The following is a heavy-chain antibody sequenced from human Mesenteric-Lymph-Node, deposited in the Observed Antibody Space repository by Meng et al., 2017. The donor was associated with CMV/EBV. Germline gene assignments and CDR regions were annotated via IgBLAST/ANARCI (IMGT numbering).Heavy chain of an antibody. J-gene: IGHJ2*01. V-gene: IGHV4-59*01. CDR3: ARYGNFDSGTYNQVWYFDL. CDR1: SMGDLY. CDR2: ITYTGST. D-gene: IGHD1-14*01. Sequence: SMGDLYWSWIRQSPGKRLEWIGYITYTGSTNYNPSLKSRITISLDTSKRQFSLKLTSVTAADTAVYYCARYGNFDSGTYNQVWYFDLWGRGTLVTVSS.